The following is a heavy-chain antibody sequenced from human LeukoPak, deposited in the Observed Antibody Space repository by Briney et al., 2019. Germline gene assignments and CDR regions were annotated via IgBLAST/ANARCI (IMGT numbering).Heavy chain of an antibody. V-gene: IGHV5-51*01. CDR3: ARQAAYYDFWSGYYTSSRFDP. J-gene: IGHJ5*02. CDR1: GYSFTSYW. D-gene: IGHD3-3*01. CDR2: IYPGDSDT. Sequence: GESLKISCKGSGYSFTSYWIGWVRQMPGKGLEWMGIIYPGDSDTRYSPSFQGQVTISADKSISTAYLQWSSLKASDTAMYYCARQAAYYDFWSGYYTSSRFDPWGQGTLVTVSS.